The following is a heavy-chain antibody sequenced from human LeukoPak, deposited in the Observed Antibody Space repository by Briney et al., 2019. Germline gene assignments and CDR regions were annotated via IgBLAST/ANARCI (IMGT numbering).Heavy chain of an antibody. D-gene: IGHD6-19*01. CDR1: DYTFTSYG. V-gene: IGHV1-18*01. Sequence: ASVKVSCKASDYTFTSYGISWVRQAPGQGLGWMGWISAYNGNTNYPQKLQGRVTMTTDTSTSTAYMELRSLRSDDTAVYYCARDVLLVVGYSSGWYFDYWGQGTLVTVSS. CDR3: ARDVLLVVGYSSGWYFDY. CDR2: ISAYNGNT. J-gene: IGHJ4*02.